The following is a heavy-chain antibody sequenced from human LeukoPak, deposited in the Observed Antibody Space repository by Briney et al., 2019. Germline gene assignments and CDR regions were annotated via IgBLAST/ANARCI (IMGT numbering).Heavy chain of an antibody. CDR3: AKDRSSGWVFDY. Sequence: GGSLRLSCAASGFTVSSNYMSWVRQAPGKGLEWVSVIYSGGSTYYADSVKGRFTISRDNSKNTLYLQMKSLRAEDTAVYYCAKDRSSGWVFDYWGQGTLVIVSS. CDR2: IYSGGST. D-gene: IGHD6-19*01. J-gene: IGHJ4*02. CDR1: GFTVSSNY. V-gene: IGHV3-53*01.